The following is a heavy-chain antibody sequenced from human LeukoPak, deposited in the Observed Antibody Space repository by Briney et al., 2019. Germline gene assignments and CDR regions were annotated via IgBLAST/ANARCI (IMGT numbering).Heavy chain of an antibody. CDR2: FRGIEGSGSDT. J-gene: IGHJ4*02. D-gene: IGHD1-26*01. Sequence: PGGSQGLPRGSSGFPYSIYYMTGVRQAPGKGLEWISAFRGIEGSGSDTYYADSVKGRFTVSRDNSKNTLSLQINSMRVEDTAIYHCAKVIRIYMRWAHYFVYSGQGALVTVSS. CDR1: GFPYSIYY. CDR3: AKVIRIYMRWAHYFVY. V-gene: IGHV3-23*01.